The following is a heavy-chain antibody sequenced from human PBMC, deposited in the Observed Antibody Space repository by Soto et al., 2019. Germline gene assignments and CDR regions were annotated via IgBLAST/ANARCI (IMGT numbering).Heavy chain of an antibody. D-gene: IGHD3-22*01. Sequence: PGGSLRLSCAASGFTFSNYWMHWVRQAPGKGLVWVSRINSDGSSTSYADSVKGRFTISRDNAKNTLYLQMNSLRAEDTAVYYCARDSSGPDGEVDYWGQGTLVTVSS. V-gene: IGHV3-74*01. J-gene: IGHJ4*02. CDR3: ARDSSGPDGEVDY. CDR1: GFTFSNYW. CDR2: INSDGSST.